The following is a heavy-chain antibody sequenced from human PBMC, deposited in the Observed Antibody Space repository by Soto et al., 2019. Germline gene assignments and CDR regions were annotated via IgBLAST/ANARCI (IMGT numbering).Heavy chain of an antibody. Sequence: PSETLSLTCTVSGGSISSGGYYWSWIRQHPGKGLEWIGYIYYSGSTYYNPSLKSRVTISVDTSKNQFSLKLSSVTAADTAVYYCARAVRGPGEVRFLGGHWFDPWGQGTLVTVSS. CDR1: GGSISSGGYY. D-gene: IGHD3-3*01. CDR3: ARAVRGPGEVRFLGGHWFDP. V-gene: IGHV4-31*03. CDR2: IYYSGST. J-gene: IGHJ5*02.